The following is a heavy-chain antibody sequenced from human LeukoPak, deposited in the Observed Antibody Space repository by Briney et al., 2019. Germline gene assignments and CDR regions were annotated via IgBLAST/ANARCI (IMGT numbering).Heavy chain of an antibody. CDR3: ARPYYYDSRIDR. CDR1: GGSISSGDYY. Sequence: PSETLSLTCTVSGGSISSGDYYWSWIRQPPGKGLEWIGYTYYSGSTYYNPSLKSRATISVDTSKNQFSLKLTSVTAADTAVYYCARPYYYDSRIDRWGQGTLVTVSS. J-gene: IGHJ5*02. V-gene: IGHV4-30-4*01. CDR2: TYYSGST. D-gene: IGHD3-22*01.